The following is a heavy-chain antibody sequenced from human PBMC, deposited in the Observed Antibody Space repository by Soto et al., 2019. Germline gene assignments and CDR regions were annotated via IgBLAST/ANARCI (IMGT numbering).Heavy chain of an antibody. CDR2: TNPILSMS. Sequence: QVHLVQSGAELKKPGSSVRVSCKASGDTFNFYTINWVRQAPGLGLEWMGRTNPILSMSNSALKFQGRLSISADTSPSTAYMDLRSLRSADTAVYYCATSYGSGSQAFDYWGQGALVTVSS. CDR3: ATSYGSGSQAFDY. D-gene: IGHD3-10*01. CDR1: GDTFNFYT. V-gene: IGHV1-69*02. J-gene: IGHJ4*02.